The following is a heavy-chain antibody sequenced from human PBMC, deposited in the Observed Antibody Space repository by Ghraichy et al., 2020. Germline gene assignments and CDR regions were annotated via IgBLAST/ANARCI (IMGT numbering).Heavy chain of an antibody. CDR3: ASYSSSSTPNFDH. D-gene: IGHD6-6*01. V-gene: IGHV3-21*06. CDR1: GFAFSGYT. Sequence: GGSLRLSCAVSGFAFSGYTMNWVRQAPGKGLEWVASITGSSNRIYYADSVKGRFTISRDNAKYSLYLQMSSLRAEDTAVYYCASYSSSSTPNFDHWGQGTLVTVTS. J-gene: IGHJ4*02. CDR2: ITGSSNRI.